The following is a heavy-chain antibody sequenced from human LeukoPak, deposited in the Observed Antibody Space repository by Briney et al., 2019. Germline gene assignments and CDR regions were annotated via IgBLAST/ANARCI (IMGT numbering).Heavy chain of an antibody. J-gene: IGHJ3*02. CDR1: GFTFGNYV. CDR2: INVGGTST. D-gene: IGHD3-10*01. CDR3: AREGFGSGSAGGFDI. V-gene: IGHV3-23*01. Sequence: GGSLRLSCAASGFTFGNYVMTWVRQAPGKGPEWVSTINVGGTSTYYADFVEGCFTISRDNSKDTVSLQMNSLRPEDTALYYCAREGFGSGSAGGFDIWGQGTKVTISS.